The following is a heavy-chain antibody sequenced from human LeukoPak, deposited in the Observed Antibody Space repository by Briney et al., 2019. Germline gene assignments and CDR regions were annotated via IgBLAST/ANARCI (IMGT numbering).Heavy chain of an antibody. Sequence: GGSLRLSCAASGFTFSSYAMHWVRQAPGKGLEWVALISYEGSNKYYTDSVKGRFTISRDNSKNTLYLQMNSLRAEDTAVYYCARDAESYSSSGQFDYWGQGTLVTVSS. J-gene: IGHJ4*02. CDR2: ISYEGSNK. D-gene: IGHD6-6*01. V-gene: IGHV3-30*10. CDR3: ARDAESYSSSGQFDY. CDR1: GFTFSSYA.